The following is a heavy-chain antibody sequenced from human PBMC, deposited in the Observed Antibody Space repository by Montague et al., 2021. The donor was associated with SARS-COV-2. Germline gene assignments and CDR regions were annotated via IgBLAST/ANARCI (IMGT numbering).Heavy chain of an antibody. J-gene: IGHJ5*02. CDR2: ISSSSSYI. CDR1: GFTFSSYS. D-gene: IGHD5-12*01. CDR3: ARDLVATIMSGWFDP. V-gene: IGHV3-21*01. Sequence: SLRLSCAASGFTFSSYSMNWVRQAPGKGLEWVSSISSSSSYIYYADSVKGRFTISRDNAKNPLYLQMNSLRAEDTAVYYCARDLVATIMSGWFDPWGQGTLVTVSS.